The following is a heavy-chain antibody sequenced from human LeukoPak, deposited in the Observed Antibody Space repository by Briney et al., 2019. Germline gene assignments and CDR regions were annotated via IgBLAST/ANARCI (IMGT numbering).Heavy chain of an antibody. D-gene: IGHD1-26*01. V-gene: IGHV4-39*01. J-gene: IGHJ4*02. CDR1: GGSISSSSYY. Sequence: PSETLSLTCTVSGGSISSSSYYWGWIRQPPGKGLEWIGSIYYSGSTYYNPSLKSRVTISVDTSKNQFSLKLSSVTAADTAVYYCARHELNSGSYPDWGQGTLVTVSS. CDR3: ARHELNSGSYPD. CDR2: IYYSGST.